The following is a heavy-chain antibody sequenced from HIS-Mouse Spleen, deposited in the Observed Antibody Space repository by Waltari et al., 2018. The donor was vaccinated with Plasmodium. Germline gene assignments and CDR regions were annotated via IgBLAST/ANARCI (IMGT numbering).Heavy chain of an antibody. CDR3: ARLRYSYGYFDY. D-gene: IGHD5-18*01. CDR1: GGSISSYY. V-gene: IGHV4-59*08. CDR2: IYYSGST. Sequence: QVQLQESGPGLVKPSETLSLTCTVPGGSISSYYWRWLRQPPGKGLEWIGYIYYSGSTNYNPSLKSRVTISVDTSKNQFSLKLSSVTAADTAVYYCARLRYSYGYFDYWGQGTLVTVSS. J-gene: IGHJ4*02.